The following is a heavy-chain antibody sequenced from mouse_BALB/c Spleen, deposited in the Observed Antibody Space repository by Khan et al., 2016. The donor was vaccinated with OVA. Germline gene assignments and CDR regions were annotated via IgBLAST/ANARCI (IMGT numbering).Heavy chain of an antibody. D-gene: IGHD3-1*01. CDR1: GYTFTNYW. Sequence: VQLQESGAELVRPGTSVKMSCKAAGYTFTNYWIGWVKQRPGHGLEWIGDIFPGGGYTNYDEKFKGMATLTTDTSSSTAYMQLSSLTSEDSDIYYCAGRGAARATWDFFDYWGQGTTLTVSS. V-gene: IGHV1-63*02. CDR2: IFPGGGYT. CDR3: AGRGAARATWDFFDY. J-gene: IGHJ2*01.